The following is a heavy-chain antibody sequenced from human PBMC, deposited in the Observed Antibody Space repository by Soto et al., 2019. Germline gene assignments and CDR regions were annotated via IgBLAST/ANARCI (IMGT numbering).Heavy chain of an antibody. D-gene: IGHD2-15*01. Sequence: EVPLVESGGGLVQPGGSLRLSCAASGFTFSSYWMHWVRQAPGKGLVWVSRINSDGSSTSYADSVKGRFTISRDNAKNTLYLQMNSRRAEDTAVYYCVRTSLVVAAATREDYWGKGTLVTVSS. J-gene: IGHJ4*02. CDR3: VRTSLVVAAATREDY. CDR2: INSDGSST. V-gene: IGHV3-74*01. CDR1: GFTFSSYW.